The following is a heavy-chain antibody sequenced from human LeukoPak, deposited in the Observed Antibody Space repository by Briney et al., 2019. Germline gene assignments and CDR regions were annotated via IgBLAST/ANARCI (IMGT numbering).Heavy chain of an antibody. Sequence: ASVKVSCKPSGYTFIGHYIHWVRQAPGQGLEWMGWINPKNGGANYAPRFRGRVTMTRDRSTSTVYMELTRLTSDDTAVYYCARTSFWESPVNWFDPWGQGTLVTVSS. CDR3: ARTSFWESPVNWFDP. J-gene: IGHJ5*02. D-gene: IGHD3-16*01. CDR1: GYTFIGHY. CDR2: INPKNGGA. V-gene: IGHV1-2*07.